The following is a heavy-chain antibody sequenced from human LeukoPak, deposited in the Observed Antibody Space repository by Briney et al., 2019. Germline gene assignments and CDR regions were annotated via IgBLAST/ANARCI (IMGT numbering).Heavy chain of an antibody. D-gene: IGHD3-22*01. CDR2: INAGNGNT. CDR1: GYTFTSYA. V-gene: IGHV1-3*03. CDR3: ATDSGPIVTPYYYDSSREEGFDI. J-gene: IGHJ3*02. Sequence: ASVKVSCKASGYTFTSYAMHWVRQAPGQRLEWMGWINAGNGNTKYSQEFQGRVTITRDTSASTAYMELSSLRSEDTAVYYCATDSGPIVTPYYYDSSREEGFDIWGQGTMVTVSS.